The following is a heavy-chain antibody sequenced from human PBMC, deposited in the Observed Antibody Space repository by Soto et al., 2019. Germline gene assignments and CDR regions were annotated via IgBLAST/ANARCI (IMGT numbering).Heavy chain of an antibody. CDR1: GGTFSSYT. V-gene: IGHV1-69*06. D-gene: IGHD3-10*01. Sequence: QVQLVQSGAEVKKPGSSVKVSCKASGGTFSSYTISWVRQAPGQGLEWVGGIIPLFGTINYAQEFQGRLTIAADTSTSTAYMELTSLGSDDTAVYYCARKFASSDDAFDIWGQGTMVTVSS. J-gene: IGHJ3*02. CDR3: ARKFASSDDAFDI. CDR2: IIPLFGTI.